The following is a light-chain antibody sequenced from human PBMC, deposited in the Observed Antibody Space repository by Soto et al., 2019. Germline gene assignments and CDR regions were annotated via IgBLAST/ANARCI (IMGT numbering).Light chain of an antibody. J-gene: IGKJ5*01. V-gene: IGKV3D-20*02. CDR2: GAS. CDR1: QSVSSNY. CDR3: QQRANWPLTT. Sequence: ETVLTQSPGTLSLSPGERATLSCRASQSVSSNYLAWYQQKPGQAPRLLIYGASSRATGIPDRFSGSGSGTDFTLTISRLEPEDFAVYYCQQRANWPLTTFGHGTRLEIK.